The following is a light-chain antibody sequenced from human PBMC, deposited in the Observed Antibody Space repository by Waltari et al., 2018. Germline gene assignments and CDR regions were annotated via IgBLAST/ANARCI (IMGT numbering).Light chain of an antibody. J-gene: IGKJ2*01. V-gene: IGKV1-13*02. Sequence: AIQLTQSPSSLSASVGYRVTITSRASQGISSALAWYQHKPGKPPKLLLYDSSSLESGVPARFSGSGSGTDFTLTISSLQPEDFATYYCQQFNSDPYTFGQGTKLEIK. CDR1: QGISSA. CDR3: QQFNSDPYT. CDR2: DSS.